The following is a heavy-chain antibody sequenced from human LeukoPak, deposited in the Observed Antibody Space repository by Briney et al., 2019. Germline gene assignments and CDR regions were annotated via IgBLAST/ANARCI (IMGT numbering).Heavy chain of an antibody. Sequence: GGSLRLSCAASGLTFSSYSMNWVRQAPGKGLEWVSSISSSSSYIYYADSVKGRFTISRDNAKNSLYLQMNSLRAEDTAMYYCARDWASSGGFDYWSQGTLVTVSS. D-gene: IGHD6-25*01. J-gene: IGHJ4*02. V-gene: IGHV3-21*01. CDR3: ARDWASSGGFDY. CDR2: ISSSSSYI. CDR1: GLTFSSYS.